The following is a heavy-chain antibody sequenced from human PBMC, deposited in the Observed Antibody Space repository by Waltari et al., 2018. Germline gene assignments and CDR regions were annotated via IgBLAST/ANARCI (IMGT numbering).Heavy chain of an antibody. D-gene: IGHD3-3*01. V-gene: IGHV4-59*01. CDR3: ASTRDTIFGVVHPFDY. CDR1: GGSISSYY. CDR2: IYYSGST. J-gene: IGHJ4*02. Sequence: QVQLQESGPGLVKPSETLSLTCTVSGGSISSYYWSWIRQPPGKGLEWIGNIYYSGSTNYNPSLKSRVTISVDTSKNQFSLKLSSVTAADTAVYYCASTRDTIFGVVHPFDYWGQGTLVTVSS.